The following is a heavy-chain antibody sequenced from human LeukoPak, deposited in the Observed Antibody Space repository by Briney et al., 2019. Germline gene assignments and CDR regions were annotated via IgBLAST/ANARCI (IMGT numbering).Heavy chain of an antibody. J-gene: IGHJ3*02. Sequence: GGSLRLSCAASGFTFSSYWMHWVRQAPGKGLVWVSRINTDGSSTSYADSVKGRFTISRDNAKNTLYLQMNSLRAEDTAVYYCARRFPQGAFDIWGQGTMVTVSS. V-gene: IGHV3-74*01. CDR1: GFTFSSYW. CDR2: INTDGSST. CDR3: ARRFPQGAFDI.